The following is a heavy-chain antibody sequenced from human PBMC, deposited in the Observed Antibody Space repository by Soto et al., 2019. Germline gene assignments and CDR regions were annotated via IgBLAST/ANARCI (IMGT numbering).Heavy chain of an antibody. D-gene: IGHD2-2*02. V-gene: IGHV3-48*03. CDR2: ISSSGSTI. CDR1: GFTFSSYE. CDR3: ARAGIVVVPAAIRGTYYYYGMDV. Sequence: GGSLRLSCAASGFTFSSYEMNWVRQAPGKGLEWVSYISSSGSTIYYADSVKGRFTISRDNAKNSLYLQMNSLRAEDTAVYYCARAGIVVVPAAIRGTYYYYGMDVWGQGTTVTSP. J-gene: IGHJ6*02.